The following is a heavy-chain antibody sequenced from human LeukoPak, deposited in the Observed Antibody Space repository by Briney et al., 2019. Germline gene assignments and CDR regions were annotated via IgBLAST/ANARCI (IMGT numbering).Heavy chain of an antibody. D-gene: IGHD2/OR15-2a*01. Sequence: SETLSLTCSVSSSSINNFYWTWIRQPPGKGPEWIGYIYYNGSTNYSPSLKSRVTISIDTSKNQFSLNLSSVTAADTAIYYCARDLRARIGPLWGQGTLVTVSS. CDR1: SSSINNFY. V-gene: IGHV4-59*12. CDR3: ARDLRARIGPL. J-gene: IGHJ4*02. CDR2: IYYNGST.